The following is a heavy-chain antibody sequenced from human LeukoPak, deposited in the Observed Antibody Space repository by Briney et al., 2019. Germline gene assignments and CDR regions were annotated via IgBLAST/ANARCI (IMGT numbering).Heavy chain of an antibody. Sequence: SETLSLTCTVSGGSISSYYWSWIRQPPGKGLEWIGYIYYSGSTNYNPSLKSRLTISIDTSKNQISLKLTSVTAADTAVYYCARVLNPWFGEFAFDYWGQGTLVTVSS. CDR3: ARVLNPWFGEFAFDY. J-gene: IGHJ4*02. D-gene: IGHD3-10*01. V-gene: IGHV4-59*01. CDR1: GGSISSYY. CDR2: IYYSGST.